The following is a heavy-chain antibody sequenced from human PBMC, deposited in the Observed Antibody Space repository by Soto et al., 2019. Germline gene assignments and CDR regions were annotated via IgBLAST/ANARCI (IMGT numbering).Heavy chain of an antibody. CDR2: IKPDGSAT. V-gene: IGHV3-7*01. J-gene: IGHJ4*02. CDR1: GFTFGSYW. D-gene: IGHD2-21*02. Sequence: EVQLVESGGGLVQHGGSLRLSCAVSGFTFGSYWMNWVRLIPGKGLEWVAYIKPDGSATYYVDSVKGRFTISRDNANNSLYLQMNSLRVEDTSVYYCARAGYCGPGCYYYFDYWGQGTLVTVSS. CDR3: ARAGYCGPGCYYYFDY.